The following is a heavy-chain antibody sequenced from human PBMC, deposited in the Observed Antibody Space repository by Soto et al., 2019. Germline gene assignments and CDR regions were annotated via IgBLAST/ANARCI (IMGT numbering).Heavy chain of an antibody. CDR2: IYYSGYT. V-gene: IGHV4-39*01. CDR1: GGSISSSSYY. CDR3: ARNTEPLNVGYYYDMDV. J-gene: IGHJ6*02. Sequence: SETLSLTCTVSGGSISSSSYYWGWIRQPPGKGLEWIGSIYYSGYTYYNRSLKSRVTISVDTSKNQFSLKLSSVTPADTAVYYCARNTEPLNVGYYYDMDVWGQGTTVTVSS. D-gene: IGHD2-2*02.